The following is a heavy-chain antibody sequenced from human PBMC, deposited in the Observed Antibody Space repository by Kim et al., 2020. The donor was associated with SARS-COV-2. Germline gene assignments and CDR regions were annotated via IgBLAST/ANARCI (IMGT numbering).Heavy chain of an antibody. V-gene: IGHV3-13*01. Sequence: GGSLRLSCAASGFTFSSYDMHWVRQATGKGLEWVSAIGTAGDTYYPGSVKGRFTISRENAKNSLYLQMNSLRAGDTAVYYCARGASAGSPNYYGSGSYYPNYYYYCMDVWGQGTTVTVSS. CDR1: GFTFSSYD. J-gene: IGHJ6*02. CDR3: ARGASAGSPNYYGSGSYYPNYYYYCMDV. D-gene: IGHD3-10*01. CDR2: IGTAGDT.